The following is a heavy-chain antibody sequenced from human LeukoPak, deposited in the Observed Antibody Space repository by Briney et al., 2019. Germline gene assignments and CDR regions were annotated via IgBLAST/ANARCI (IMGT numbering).Heavy chain of an antibody. V-gene: IGHV3-74*03. Sequence: GRSLRLSCAASGFTFSNYWMHWVRQAPGKGLVWVSRINSDGSSTTYADSVKGRFTISRDNAKNTLYLQMNSLRAEDTAVYYRGRGFVLVPAAIPDYWGQGTLVTVSS. CDR1: GFTFSNYW. CDR3: GRGFVLVPAAIPDY. D-gene: IGHD2-2*01. CDR2: INSDGSST. J-gene: IGHJ4*02.